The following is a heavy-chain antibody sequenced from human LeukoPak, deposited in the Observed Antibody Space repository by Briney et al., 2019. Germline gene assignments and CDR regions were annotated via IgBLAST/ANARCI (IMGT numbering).Heavy chain of an antibody. CDR3: AGPGRGYDFWSGGNYYYYGMDV. V-gene: IGHV1-69*01. CDR1: GGTFSSYA. J-gene: IGHJ6*02. D-gene: IGHD3-3*01. CDR2: IIPIFGTA. Sequence: ASVKVSCKASGGTFSSYAISWVRQAPGQGLEWMGGIIPIFGTANYAQKFQGRVTITADESTSTAYMELSSLRSEDTAVYYCAGPGRGYDFWSGGNYYYYGMDVWGQGTTVTVSS.